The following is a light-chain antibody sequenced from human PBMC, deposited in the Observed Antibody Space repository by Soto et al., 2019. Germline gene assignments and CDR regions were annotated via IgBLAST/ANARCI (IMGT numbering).Light chain of an antibody. J-gene: IGKJ4*01. CDR2: WAS. CDR3: QQYYSTPLT. V-gene: IGKV4-1*01. CDR1: QSVFYSSNNKHY. Sequence: DIVMTQSPDSLAVSLGESATINCKSSQSVFYSSNNKHYLAWYQQKPGQPPKLLIYWASTRESGVPDRFIGSGSGTDFTLTISSLQAEDVDVYYCQQYYSTPLTFGGGPKVEIK.